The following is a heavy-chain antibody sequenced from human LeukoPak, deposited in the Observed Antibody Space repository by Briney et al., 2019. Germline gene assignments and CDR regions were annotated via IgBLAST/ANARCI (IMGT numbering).Heavy chain of an antibody. D-gene: IGHD3-22*01. CDR2: INQDGSER. CDR3: ARGKSVYYDTSGSRFDY. V-gene: IGHV3-7*01. Sequence: GGSLRLSCAASQFTFTSYWMSWVRQAPGKGLEWVANINQDGSERYYVDSVKGRFTISRDNAKSSLYLQMNSLRAEDTAVYYCARGKSVYYDTSGSRFDYWGQGTLVTVSS. CDR1: QFTFTSYW. J-gene: IGHJ4*02.